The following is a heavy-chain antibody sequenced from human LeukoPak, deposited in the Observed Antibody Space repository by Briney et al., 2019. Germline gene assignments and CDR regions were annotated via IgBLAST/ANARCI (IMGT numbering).Heavy chain of an antibody. J-gene: IGHJ4*02. CDR1: GGFISNYY. Sequence: PSETLSLTCTVSGGFISNYYWSWIRQPPGKGLEWIGYIYYSGSTNYNPSLKSRVTMSVETSKNQFSLKLTSVTTADTAVYYCARAQGYSSSWLDYWGQGTLVTVSS. CDR3: ARAQGYSSSWLDY. D-gene: IGHD6-13*01. CDR2: IYYSGST. V-gene: IGHV4-59*01.